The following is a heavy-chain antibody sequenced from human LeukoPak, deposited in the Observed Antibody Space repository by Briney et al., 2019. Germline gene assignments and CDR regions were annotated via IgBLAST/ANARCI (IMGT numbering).Heavy chain of an antibody. V-gene: IGHV4-39*07. J-gene: IGHJ4*02. Sequence: PSETLSLTCTVSGGSISSSSYYWGWIRQPPGKGLEWIGSIYYSGSTYYNPSLKSRVTISVDTSKNQFSLKLSSVTAADTAVYYCAREGRDGYNSWHFDYWGQGTLVTVSS. D-gene: IGHD5-24*01. CDR2: IYYSGST. CDR1: GGSISSSSYY. CDR3: AREGRDGYNSWHFDY.